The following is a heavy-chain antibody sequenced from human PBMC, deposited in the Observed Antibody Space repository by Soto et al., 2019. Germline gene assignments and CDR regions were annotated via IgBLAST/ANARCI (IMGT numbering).Heavy chain of an antibody. Sequence: SVNVSVNASGGTFSSYAISWVRQAPGQVLDCMGGIIPIFGTANYAQDFQGRVTITADKSTSTAYMELSSLRSEDTAVYYCARRAPRTMVRGVIIPHYYYYGMKVWGQGTTVNVS. V-gene: IGHV1-69*06. CDR3: ARRAPRTMVRGVIIPHYYYYGMKV. J-gene: IGHJ6*02. CDR1: GGTFSSYA. D-gene: IGHD3-10*01. CDR2: IIPIFGTA.